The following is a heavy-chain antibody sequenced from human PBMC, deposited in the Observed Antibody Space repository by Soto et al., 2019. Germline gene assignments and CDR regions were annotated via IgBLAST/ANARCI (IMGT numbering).Heavy chain of an antibody. J-gene: IGHJ6*02. V-gene: IGHV1-69*05. CDR1: GGTFSSSA. CDR3: GRDNGRHPLGGNSYYIMDV. D-gene: IGHD3-3*02. Sequence: QVQLVQSGAEVKKPGSSVKVSCKASGGTFSSSAFSWVRQAPGQGLEWMGGIMPIFRTPDYAQKLQGRVTITTAETTSTAYMERSSLTSEDTGVYSCGRDNGRHPLGGNSYYIMDVWGQGTTVTVSS. CDR2: IMPIFRTP.